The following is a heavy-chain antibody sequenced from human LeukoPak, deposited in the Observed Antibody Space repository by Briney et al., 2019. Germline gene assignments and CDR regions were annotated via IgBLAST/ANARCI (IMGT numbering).Heavy chain of an antibody. V-gene: IGHV3-48*01. J-gene: IGHJ4*02. CDR1: GFTFSSYS. D-gene: IGHD6-19*01. Sequence: PGGSLRLSCAASGFTFSSYSMNWVRQAPGKGLEWVSYISSSSSTIYYADSVKGRFTISRDNSKNTLYLQMNSLRAEDTAVYYCAKDAPNRPIAVAADFDYWGQGTLVTVSS. CDR2: ISSSSSTI. CDR3: AKDAPNRPIAVAADFDY.